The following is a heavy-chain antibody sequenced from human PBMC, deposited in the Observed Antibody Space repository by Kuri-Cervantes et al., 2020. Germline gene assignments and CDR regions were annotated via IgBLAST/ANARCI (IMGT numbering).Heavy chain of an antibody. CDR2: MNPNSGNT. J-gene: IGHJ4*02. Sequence: ASVKVSCKASGYTFTSYDINWVRQATGQGLEWMGWMNPNSGNTGYAQKFQGRVTMTRNTSISTAYMELSSLRSADTAVYYCATYSSSWYVFDYWGQGTLVTVSS. V-gene: IGHV1-8*01. CDR3: ATYSSSWYVFDY. CDR1: GYTFTSYD. D-gene: IGHD6-13*01.